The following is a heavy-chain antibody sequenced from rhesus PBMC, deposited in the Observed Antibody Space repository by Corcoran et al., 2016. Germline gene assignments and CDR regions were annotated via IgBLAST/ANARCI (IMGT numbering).Heavy chain of an antibody. CDR3: ASPSEPIVVITEFDY. D-gene: IGHD3-28*01. V-gene: IGHV3-54*02. CDR2: MSYDSNKK. CDR1: GFTFSSYG. J-gene: IGHJ4*01. Sequence: EVQLVESGGGLVQPGGSLRLSCAASGFTFSSYGMHWVRPAPGKELERVVVMSYDSNKKYYANSVKDRFTISRDNSKNLLYLTVNNLKLEDTAVYYCASPSEPIVVITEFDYWGQGVLVTVSS.